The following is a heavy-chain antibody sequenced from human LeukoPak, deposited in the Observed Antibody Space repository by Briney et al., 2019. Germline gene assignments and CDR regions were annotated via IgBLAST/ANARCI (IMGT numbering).Heavy chain of an antibody. Sequence: ASVKVSCKASGYTFTSYGISWVRQAPGQGLEWMGWISAYNGNTNYAQKLQGRVTMTTDTSTSKAYMELRSLRSDDTAVYYCARDGPLEMTSSGYPHYYYYMDVWGKGTTVTVSS. CDR3: ARDGPLEMTSSGYPHYYYYMDV. CDR1: GYTFTSYG. V-gene: IGHV1-18*01. J-gene: IGHJ6*03. CDR2: ISAYNGNT. D-gene: IGHD3-22*01.